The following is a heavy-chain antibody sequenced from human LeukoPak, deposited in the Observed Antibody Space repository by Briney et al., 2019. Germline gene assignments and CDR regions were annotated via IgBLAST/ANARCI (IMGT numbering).Heavy chain of an antibody. CDR3: ARTAMVRGVIPRRYYYYMGV. CDR2: IYYSGST. Sequence: SETLSLTXTVSGGSISSYYWSWIRQPPGKGLEWIGYIYYSGSTNYNPSLKSRVTISVDTSKNQFSLKLSSVTAADTAVYYCARTAMVRGVIPRRYYYYMGVWGKGTTVTVSS. D-gene: IGHD3-10*01. J-gene: IGHJ6*03. V-gene: IGHV4-59*01. CDR1: GGSISSYY.